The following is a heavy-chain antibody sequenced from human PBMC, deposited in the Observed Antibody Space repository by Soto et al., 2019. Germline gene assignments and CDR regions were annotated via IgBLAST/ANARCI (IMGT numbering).Heavy chain of an antibody. V-gene: IGHV4-31*03. J-gene: IGHJ4*02. Sequence: SETLSLTCTVSGGSISSGGYYWSWIRQHPGKGLEWIGYIYYSGSTYYNPSLKSRVTISVDTSKNQFSLKLSSVTAADTAVYYCARFRNSVSYFDYWGQGTLVTVSS. D-gene: IGHD4-4*01. CDR2: IYYSGST. CDR3: ARFRNSVSYFDY. CDR1: GGSISSGGYY.